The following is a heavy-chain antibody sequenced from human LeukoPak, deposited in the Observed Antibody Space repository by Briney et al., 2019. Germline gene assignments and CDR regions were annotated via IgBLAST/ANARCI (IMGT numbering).Heavy chain of an antibody. CDR3: AKDRRACSSSSCYYRFDY. Sequence: GGSLRLSCAASEFTFSSYAMSWVRQAPGRGLEWVSAISDSGGSTYYADSVKGRFTVSRDNSKNTMYLQMNSLRAEDTAVYYCAKDRRACSSSSCYYRFDYWGQGTLVTVSS. J-gene: IGHJ4*02. D-gene: IGHD2-2*01. CDR1: EFTFSSYA. V-gene: IGHV3-23*01. CDR2: ISDSGGST.